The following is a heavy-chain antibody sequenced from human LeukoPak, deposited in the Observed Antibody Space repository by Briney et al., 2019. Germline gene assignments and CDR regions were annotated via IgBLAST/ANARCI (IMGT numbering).Heavy chain of an antibody. D-gene: IGHD3-10*01. CDR2: ISYDGTKK. J-gene: IGHJ4*02. V-gene: IGHV3-30*18. CDR3: AKERHMVRGGNYFDY. CDR1: GFTFSSYG. Sequence: GGSLRLSCAASGFTFSSYGMHWVRQAPGKGLEWVSVISYDGTKKYYADSVKGRFTISSDNSKNTLYLQMNSLRAEDTAVYYCAKERHMVRGGNYFDYWGQGTLVTVSS.